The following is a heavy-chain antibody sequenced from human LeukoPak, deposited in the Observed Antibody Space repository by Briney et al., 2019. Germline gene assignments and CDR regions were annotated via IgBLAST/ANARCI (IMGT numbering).Heavy chain of an antibody. J-gene: IGHJ4*02. V-gene: IGHV4-39*01. CDR1: XGSISXSNYY. D-gene: IGHD3-16*01. Sequence: XSXTCXVSXGSISXSNYYWGWIRQPPGKGLEWIGSIYYSGSTYYNPSLKSRVTISVDTSKNQFSLKLTSVTAADTAVYYCAPQRGGLTRFDYWGQGTLVTVSS. CDR3: APQRGGLTRFDY. CDR2: IYYSGST.